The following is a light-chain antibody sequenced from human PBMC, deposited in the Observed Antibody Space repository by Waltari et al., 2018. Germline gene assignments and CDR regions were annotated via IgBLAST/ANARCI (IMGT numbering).Light chain of an antibody. J-gene: IGKJ2*01. CDR3: QQYENLPYT. CDR1: QNIINY. Sequence: DIQMTQSPSSLSASVGDRVTFTCQASQNIINYLNWYQQTPGKAPILLIYDASNLATGVPSRFSGGGSGTDFSFTISNLHPDDIATYYCQQYENLPYTFGQGTKLEIK. V-gene: IGKV1-33*01. CDR2: DAS.